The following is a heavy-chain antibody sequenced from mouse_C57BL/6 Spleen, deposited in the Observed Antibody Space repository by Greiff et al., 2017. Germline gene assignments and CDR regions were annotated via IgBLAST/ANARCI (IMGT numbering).Heavy chain of an antibody. CDR1: GYTFTNYW. CDR3: ARGGYDEECDY. V-gene: IGHV1-63*01. J-gene: IGHJ2*01. CDR2: IYPGGGYT. Sequence: QVQLQQSGAELVRPGTSVKMSCKASGYTFTNYWIGWAKQRPGHGLEWIGDIYPGGGYTNYNEKFKGKATLTADQSSSTAYMQFSSLTSEDSAIYYCARGGYDEECDYWGQGTTLTVSS. D-gene: IGHD2-2*01.